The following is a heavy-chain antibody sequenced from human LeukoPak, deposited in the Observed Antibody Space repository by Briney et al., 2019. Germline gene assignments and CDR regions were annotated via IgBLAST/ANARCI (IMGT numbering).Heavy chain of an antibody. Sequence: NSGGSLRLSCAASGFAFSSYSLNWVRQAPGKGLEWVSSISSSSSYIYYADSLKGRFTISRDNAKNSLYLQMNSLRAEDTAVYYCARTANSAILGDAFDIWGQGTMVTVSS. D-gene: IGHD2/OR15-2a*01. J-gene: IGHJ3*02. CDR1: GFAFSSYS. CDR3: ARTANSAILGDAFDI. CDR2: ISSSSSYI. V-gene: IGHV3-21*01.